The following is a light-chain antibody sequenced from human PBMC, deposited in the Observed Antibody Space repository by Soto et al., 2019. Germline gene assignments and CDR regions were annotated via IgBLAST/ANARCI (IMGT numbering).Light chain of an antibody. CDR1: SSDVGGYNY. CDR2: DVT. V-gene: IGLV2-14*01. J-gene: IGLJ2*01. CDR3: SSHTSSSTLV. Sequence: QSALTQPASVSGSPGQSITISCTGTSSDVGGYNYVSWYQQHPGKAPNLMIYDVTNRPSGVSNRFSGSKSGNTASLTISGLHAEDEADYYCSSHTSSSTLVFGGGTKLTVL.